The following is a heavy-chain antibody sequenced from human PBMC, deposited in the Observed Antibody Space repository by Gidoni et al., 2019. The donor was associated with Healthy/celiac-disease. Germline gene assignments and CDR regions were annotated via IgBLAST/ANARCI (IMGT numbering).Heavy chain of an antibody. V-gene: IGHV3-23*01. CDR2: ISGSGGST. CDR3: ASSQYCSSTSCYTGPWFDP. D-gene: IGHD2-2*02. CDR1: VFTFSSYA. Sequence: EVQLLESGGGLVQPGGSLRLSCAAPVFTFSSYAMSWFRQAPGKGLEWVSAISGSGGSTYYADSVKGRFTISRDNSKNTLYLQMTSLRAEDTAVYYCASSQYCSSTSCYTGPWFDPWGQGTLVTVSS. J-gene: IGHJ5*02.